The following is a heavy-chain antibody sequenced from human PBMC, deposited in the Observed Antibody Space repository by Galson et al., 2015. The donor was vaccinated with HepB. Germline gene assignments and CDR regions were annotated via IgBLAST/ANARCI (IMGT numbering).Heavy chain of an antibody. D-gene: IGHD4-17*01. CDR3: ARSFYGDYEVYYGMDV. Sequence: SLRLSCAASGFTFSRYGMHWVRQAPGKGLEWVAVIWYDGSNKYYADSVKGRFTISRDNSKNTLYLQMNSLRAEDTAVYYCARSFYGDYEVYYGMDVWGQGTTVTVSS. J-gene: IGHJ6*02. V-gene: IGHV3-33*01. CDR1: GFTFSRYG. CDR2: IWYDGSNK.